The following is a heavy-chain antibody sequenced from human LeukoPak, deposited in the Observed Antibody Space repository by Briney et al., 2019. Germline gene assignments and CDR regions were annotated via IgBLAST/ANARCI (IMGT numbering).Heavy chain of an antibody. CDR3: ARWRRSGDYFDY. J-gene: IGHJ4*02. D-gene: IGHD1-26*01. CDR2: ISAYNGNT. CDR1: GYTFTSYG. V-gene: IGHV1-18*01. Sequence: EASVTVSCTASGYTFTSYGISWVRQAPGQGLEWMGWISAYNGNTNYAQKLQGRVTMTTDTSTSTAYMELRSLRSDDTAVYYCARWRRSGDYFDYWGRGTLVTVSS.